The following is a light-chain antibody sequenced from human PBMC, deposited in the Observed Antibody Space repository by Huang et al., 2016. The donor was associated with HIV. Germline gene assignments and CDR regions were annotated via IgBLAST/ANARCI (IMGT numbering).Light chain of an antibody. J-gene: IGKJ4*01. Sequence: EVVLTQSPGTLSLSPGDRATLSCRASQSVSIRYLAWYQQKPGQAPMLLIHGASIRATGLPDRFSVSGSGTDFTRTISRLEPEDSAVYYCQQYGSSLSVGGGTKVEIK. CDR3: QQYGSSLS. V-gene: IGKV3-20*01. CDR1: QSVSIRY. CDR2: GAS.